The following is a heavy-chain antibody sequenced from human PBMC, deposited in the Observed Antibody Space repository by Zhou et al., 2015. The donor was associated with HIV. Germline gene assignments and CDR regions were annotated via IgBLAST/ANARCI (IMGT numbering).Heavy chain of an antibody. CDR2: IRNDGNVK. CDR1: RFTFSSYG. Sequence: QVQVVESGGGVVQPGGSLRLSCAASRFTFSSYGMHWVRQVPVKGLQWLAFIRNDGNVKYYADSVKGRFIISRENSNKTVFLQMNRLGAGDTGLYYCVKDWGTFGSSWHFDSWGQGTPVIVSS. J-gene: IGHJ4*02. CDR3: VKDWGTFGSSWHFDS. V-gene: IGHV3-30*02. D-gene: IGHD3-10*01.